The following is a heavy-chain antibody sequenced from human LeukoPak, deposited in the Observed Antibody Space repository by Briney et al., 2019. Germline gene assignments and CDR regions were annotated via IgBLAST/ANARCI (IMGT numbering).Heavy chain of an antibody. D-gene: IGHD1-7*01. CDR1: GFTFSSYA. J-gene: IGHJ4*02. V-gene: IGHV3-30-3*01. CDR3: ARVEELPYYFDY. CDR2: ISYDGSNK. Sequence: GGSLRLSCAASGFTFSSYAMHWVRQAPGKGLEWVAVISYDGSNKYYADSVKGRFTISGDNSKNTLYLQMNSLRAEDTAVYYCARVEELPYYFDYWGQGTLVTVSS.